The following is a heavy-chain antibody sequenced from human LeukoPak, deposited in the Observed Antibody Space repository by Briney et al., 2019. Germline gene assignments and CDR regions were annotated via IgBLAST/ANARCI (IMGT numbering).Heavy chain of an antibody. Sequence: SVKVSCKASGGTFSSYAISWVRQAPGQGLEWMGGIIPIFGTANYAQKFQGRVMITTDESTSTAYMELSSLRSEDTAVYYCASDEPYYYDSSGGLDYWGQGTLVTVSS. D-gene: IGHD3-22*01. J-gene: IGHJ4*02. CDR1: GGTFSSYA. CDR2: IIPIFGTA. V-gene: IGHV1-69*05. CDR3: ASDEPYYYDSSGGLDY.